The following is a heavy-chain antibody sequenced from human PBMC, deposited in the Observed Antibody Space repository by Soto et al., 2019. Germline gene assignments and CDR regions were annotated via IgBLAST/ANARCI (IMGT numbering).Heavy chain of an antibody. J-gene: IGHJ4*02. Sequence: PGGSLRLSCAASGFTFSIYSMNWVRQAPGKGLEWVSSISSSSSYIYYADSVKGRFTISRDNSKNTLYLQMNSLRAEDTAVYYCAKVGPRSVLRFLEWLFYPFDYWGQGTLVTVSS. D-gene: IGHD3-3*01. CDR3: AKVGPRSVLRFLEWLFYPFDY. CDR1: GFTFSIYS. CDR2: ISSSSSYI. V-gene: IGHV3-21*04.